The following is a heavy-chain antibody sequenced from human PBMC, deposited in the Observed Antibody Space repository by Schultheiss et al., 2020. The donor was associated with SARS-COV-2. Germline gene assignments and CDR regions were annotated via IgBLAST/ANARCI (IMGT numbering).Heavy chain of an antibody. CDR1: GFTFSSYW. J-gene: IGHJ4*02. Sequence: GGSLRLSCAASGFTFSSYWMHWVRQAPGKGLEWVSAISGSGGNTYYADSVKGRFTISRDNSKNTLYLQMNSLRAEDTAVYYCAKVSGGVVVPAGTDYWGQGTLVTVSS. CDR3: AKVSGGVVVPAGTDY. CDR2: ISGSGGNT. V-gene: IGHV3-23*01. D-gene: IGHD2-2*01.